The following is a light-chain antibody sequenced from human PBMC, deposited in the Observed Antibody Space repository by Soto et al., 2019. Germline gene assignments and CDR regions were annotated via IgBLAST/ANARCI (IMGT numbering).Light chain of an antibody. CDR1: SSDVGAYNS. J-gene: IGLJ2*01. Sequence: QSALTQPPSASGSPGQSVTISCTGTSSDVGAYNSVSWYQQHPGKAPKLMIYEVSKRPSGVPDRFSGSKSGNTASLTVSGLQAEDEADYYCSSYAGSNNFVVFGGGTKLTVL. CDR2: EVS. CDR3: SSYAGSNNFVV. V-gene: IGLV2-8*01.